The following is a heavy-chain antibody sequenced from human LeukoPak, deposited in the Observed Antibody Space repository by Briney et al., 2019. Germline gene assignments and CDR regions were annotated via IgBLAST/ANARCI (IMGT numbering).Heavy chain of an antibody. CDR3: ARGYSSSWYTVFDY. CDR1: GGSISNYY. Sequence: PSETLSLTCTVSGGSISNYYWSWIRQPPGKGLEWIGCIYYSGSTNYNPSLKSRVTISVDTSKNQFSLKLSSVTAADTAVYYCARGYSSSWYTVFDYWGQGTLVTVSS. D-gene: IGHD6-13*01. CDR2: IYYSGST. V-gene: IGHV4-59*01. J-gene: IGHJ4*02.